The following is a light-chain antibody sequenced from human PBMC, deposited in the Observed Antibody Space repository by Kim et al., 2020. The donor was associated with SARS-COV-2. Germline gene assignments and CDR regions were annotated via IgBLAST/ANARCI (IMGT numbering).Light chain of an antibody. CDR1: QSVLYSSNNKNY. V-gene: IGKV4-1*01. CDR3: QQYYSTPA. Sequence: DIVMTQSPDSLAVSLGERVTINCKSSQSVLYSSNNKNYLAWYQQKPGQPPKLLIYWASTREYGVPDRFSGSGSGTDFTLTISSLQAEDVAVYYCQQYYSTPAFGQGTKVEIK. J-gene: IGKJ1*01. CDR2: WAS.